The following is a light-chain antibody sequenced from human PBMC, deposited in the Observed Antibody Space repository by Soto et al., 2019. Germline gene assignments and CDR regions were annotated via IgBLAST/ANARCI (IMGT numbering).Light chain of an antibody. CDR1: SIDVGSYNL. CDR2: EVS. J-gene: IGLJ1*01. Sequence: QSVVTQPASGAGSPGPAITISFPGTSIDVGSYNLVSWYQQHPGKAPKLMIYEVSKRPSGVSNRFSGSKSGNTASLTISGLQAEDEADYYCCSYAGSFYVFGTGTKVTVL. CDR3: CSYAGSFYV. V-gene: IGLV2-23*02.